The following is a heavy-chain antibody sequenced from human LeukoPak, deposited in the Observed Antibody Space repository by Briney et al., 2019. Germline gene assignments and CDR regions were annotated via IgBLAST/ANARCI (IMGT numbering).Heavy chain of an antibody. V-gene: IGHV1-18*01. CDR2: ISAYNGNT. CDR3: ARDRKYYDFWSDITGIDY. CDR1: GYSFPSYG. D-gene: IGHD3-3*01. Sequence: GASVKVSCKASGYSFPSYGTSWVRQAPGQGLEWMGWISAYNGNTNYAQKLQGRVTMTTDTSTSTAYMELRSLRSDDTAVYYCARDRKYYDFWSDITGIDYWGQGTLVTVSS. J-gene: IGHJ4*02.